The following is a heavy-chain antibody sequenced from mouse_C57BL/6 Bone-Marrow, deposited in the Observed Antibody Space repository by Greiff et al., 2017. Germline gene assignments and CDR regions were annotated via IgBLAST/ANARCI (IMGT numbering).Heavy chain of an antibody. V-gene: IGHV1-69*01. J-gene: IGHJ3*01. Sequence: QVQLQQPGAELVMPGASVKLSCKASGYTFTSYWMHWVKQRPGQGLEWIGEIDPSDSYTNYNQKFKGKSTVTVDKYSSTAYMQLSSLTSEDSSVYYCARDYYGSSFWFAYWGQGTLVTVSA. CDR3: ARDYYGSSFWFAY. CDR1: GYTFTSYW. D-gene: IGHD1-1*01. CDR2: IDPSDSYT.